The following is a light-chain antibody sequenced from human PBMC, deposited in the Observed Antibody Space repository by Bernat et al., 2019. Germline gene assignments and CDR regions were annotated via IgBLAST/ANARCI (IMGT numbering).Light chain of an antibody. CDR3: QKYNNWPLT. J-gene: IGKJ4*01. CDR1: QSVSSN. Sequence: EILMTQSPATLSVSPGERATLSCRASQSVSSNLAWYQQKPGQAPRLLIYGASTRATDIPARFSGSGSGTEFTLSISSLQSEDFVVYYCQKYNNWPLTYGGGTKVEI. CDR2: GAS. V-gene: IGKV3-15*01.